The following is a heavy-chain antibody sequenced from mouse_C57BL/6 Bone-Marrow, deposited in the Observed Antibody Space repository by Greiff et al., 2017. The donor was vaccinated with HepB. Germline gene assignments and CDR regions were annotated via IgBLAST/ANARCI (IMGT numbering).Heavy chain of an antibody. CDR3: TRFYYDYDENYFDY. CDR1: GFTFSSYA. CDR2: ISSGGDYT. J-gene: IGHJ2*01. V-gene: IGHV5-9-1*02. D-gene: IGHD2-4*01. Sequence: EVQLVESGEGLVKPGGSLKLSCAASGFTFSSYAMSWVRQTPEKRLEWVAYISSGGDYTYYADTVKGRFTISRDNARNTLYMQMSSLKSEDTAMYYCTRFYYDYDENYFDYWGQGTTLTVSS.